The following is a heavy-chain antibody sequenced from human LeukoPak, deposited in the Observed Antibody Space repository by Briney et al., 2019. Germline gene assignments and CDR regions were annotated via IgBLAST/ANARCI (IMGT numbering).Heavy chain of an antibody. D-gene: IGHD3-22*01. Sequence: SETLSLTCTVSGGSISSYYWSWIRQPPGQGLEWMGYIYYSGSTNYNPSLKSRVTISVDTSKNQFSLKLSSVTAADTAVYYCARDRYYYDSTGYAFDIWGQGTMVTVSS. J-gene: IGHJ3*02. V-gene: IGHV4-59*01. CDR2: IYYSGST. CDR1: GGSISSYY. CDR3: ARDRYYYDSTGYAFDI.